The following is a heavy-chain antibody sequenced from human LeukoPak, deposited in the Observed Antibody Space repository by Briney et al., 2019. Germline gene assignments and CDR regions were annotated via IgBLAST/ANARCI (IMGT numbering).Heavy chain of an antibody. V-gene: IGHV3-23*01. J-gene: IGHJ6*03. Sequence: PGGSLRLSCAASGFTFNSYAMSWVRQAPGKGLEWVSAISGSGGSTYYADSVKGRFTISRDNSKNTLYLQMNSLRAEDTAVYYCAKDLAGLFGYYYYYMDVWGKGTTVTVSS. CDR3: AKDLAGLFGYYYYYMDV. CDR2: ISGSGGST. CDR1: GFTFNSYA. D-gene: IGHD2-21*01.